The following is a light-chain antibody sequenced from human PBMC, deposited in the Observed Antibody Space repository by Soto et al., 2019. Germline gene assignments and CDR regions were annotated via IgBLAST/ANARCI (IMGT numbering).Light chain of an antibody. CDR1: QSISSW. Sequence: DIQMTQSPSTLSASVGDRVTIPCRASQSISSWLAWYQQKPGKAPKLMIYDASSLESGVPSRFSGSGSGTEFTLTISSLQPDDFATYCCQQYNSSTWTFGQGTKVDIK. CDR2: DAS. J-gene: IGKJ1*01. CDR3: QQYNSSTWT. V-gene: IGKV1-5*01.